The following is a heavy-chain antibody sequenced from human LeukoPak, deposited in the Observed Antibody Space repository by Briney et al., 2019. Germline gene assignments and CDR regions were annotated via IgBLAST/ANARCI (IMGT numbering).Heavy chain of an antibody. CDR2: INHSGST. D-gene: IGHD5-24*01. CDR1: GGSFSGYY. J-gene: IGHJ4*02. V-gene: IGHV4-34*01. CDR3: AGGYNYLLRY. Sequence: PSETLSLTCAVYGGSFSGYYWSWIRQPPGKGLEWIGEINHSGSTNYNPSLKSRVTISVDTSKNQFSLKLSSVTAADTAVYYCAGGYNYLLRYWGQGTLVTVSS.